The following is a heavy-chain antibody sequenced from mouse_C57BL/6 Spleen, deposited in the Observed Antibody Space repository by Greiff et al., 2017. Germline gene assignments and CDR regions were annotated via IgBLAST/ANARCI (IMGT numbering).Heavy chain of an antibody. D-gene: IGHD2-2*01. J-gene: IGHJ2*01. CDR2: IDPEDGET. V-gene: IGHV14-2*01. CDR1: GFNIKDYY. CDR3: ARLVTTGAYYFDY. Sequence: EVKLMESGAELVKPGASVKLSCTASGFNIKDYYMHWVKQRTEQGLEWIGRIDPEDGETKYAPKFQGKATITADTSSNTAYLQLSSLTSEDTAVYYCARLVTTGAYYFDYWGQGTTLTVSS.